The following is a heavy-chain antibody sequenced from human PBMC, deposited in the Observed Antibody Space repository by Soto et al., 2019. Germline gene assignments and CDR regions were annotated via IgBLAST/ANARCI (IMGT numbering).Heavy chain of an antibody. CDR1: GFTFSTYW. Sequence: GGSLRLSCAASGFTFSTYWMIWVRQAPGKGPEWVASIKQDGSEKYYMDSVKGRFTISKDNAKNSLYLQMNSLRVEDTAVYYCAREVRATFDPWGQGTLVTVSS. CDR3: AREVRATFDP. D-gene: IGHD1-26*01. CDR2: IKQDGSEK. V-gene: IGHV3-7*01. J-gene: IGHJ5*02.